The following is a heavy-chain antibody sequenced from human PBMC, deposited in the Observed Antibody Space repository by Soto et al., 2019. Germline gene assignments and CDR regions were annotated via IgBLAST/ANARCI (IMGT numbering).Heavy chain of an antibody. CDR1: GFTFSSYG. V-gene: IGHV3-23*01. J-gene: IGHJ4*02. D-gene: IGHD6-13*01. CDR3: AKVSSSWYAGFFDL. CDR2: LSDSGGSI. Sequence: TGGSLRLSCAASGFTFSSYGMHWVRQAPGKGLEWVSGLSDSGGSIYYADSVKGRFTISRDNSMNTLYLQMNTLRAEDTAVYYCAKVSSSWYAGFFDLWGQGTLVTVS.